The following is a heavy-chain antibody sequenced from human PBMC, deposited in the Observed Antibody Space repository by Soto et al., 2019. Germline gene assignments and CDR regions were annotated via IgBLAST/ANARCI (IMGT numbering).Heavy chain of an antibody. CDR2: ISAYNGNT. D-gene: IGHD5-12*01. J-gene: IGHJ3*02. Sequence: ASVKVSCKASGYTFTSYGISWVRQAPGQGLEWMGWISAYNGNTNYAQKLQDRVTMTTDTSTSTAYMELRSLRSDDTAVYYCARDTRGYSGYDDAFDIWGQGTMVTVSS. CDR1: GYTFTSYG. V-gene: IGHV1-18*01. CDR3: ARDTRGYSGYDDAFDI.